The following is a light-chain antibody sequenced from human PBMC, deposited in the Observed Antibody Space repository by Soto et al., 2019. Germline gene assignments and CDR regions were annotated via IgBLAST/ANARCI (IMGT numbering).Light chain of an antibody. CDR2: DDN. J-gene: IGLJ1*01. Sequence: SALRQPPSVSAAPGQKVTISCSGSSSNIGGNSVSWYQQLPGTAPKLLIYDDNKRPSGIPDRFSGSKSGTSATLGITGFQTGDEADYYCGSWDSSLSAYVFGTGTKVTVL. V-gene: IGLV1-51*01. CDR1: SSNIGGNS. CDR3: GSWDSSLSAYV.